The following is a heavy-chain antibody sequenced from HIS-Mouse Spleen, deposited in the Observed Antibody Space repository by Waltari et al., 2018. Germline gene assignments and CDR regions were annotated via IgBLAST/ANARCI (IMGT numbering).Heavy chain of an antibody. Sequence: QVQLQESGPGLVKPSQTLSLTCTVSGGSISSGGYYWSWIRQHPGKGLEWIGYIYYSGVTSSNPSLKRRVTISVDTSKNQFSLKLSSVTAADTAVYYCARSPYYDFWSGYSDNWFDPWGQGTLVTVSS. CDR2: IYYSGVT. J-gene: IGHJ5*02. D-gene: IGHD3-3*01. CDR1: GGSISSGGYY. CDR3: ARSPYYDFWSGYSDNWFDP. V-gene: IGHV4-31*03.